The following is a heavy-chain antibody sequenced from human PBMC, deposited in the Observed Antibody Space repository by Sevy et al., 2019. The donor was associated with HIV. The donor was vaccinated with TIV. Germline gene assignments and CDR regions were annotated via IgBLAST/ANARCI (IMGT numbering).Heavy chain of an antibody. Sequence: GGSLRLSCAASGFTFSSYWMSWVRQAPGKGLEWVANIKQDGSEKYYVDSVKGRFTISRDNAKNSLYLQMNSLRAEDTAVYYCARELITMVRGVIIPRWGFDPWGQGTLVTVSS. D-gene: IGHD3-10*01. V-gene: IGHV3-7*01. J-gene: IGHJ5*02. CDR3: ARELITMVRGVIIPRWGFDP. CDR1: GFTFSSYW. CDR2: IKQDGSEK.